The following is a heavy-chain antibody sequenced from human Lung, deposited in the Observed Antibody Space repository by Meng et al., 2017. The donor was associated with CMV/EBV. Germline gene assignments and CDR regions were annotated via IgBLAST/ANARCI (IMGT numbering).Heavy chain of an antibody. J-gene: IGHJ4*02. V-gene: IGHV5-51*01. Sequence: GESLKISCKGSGYSFTSYWIGWVRQMPGKGLEWMGIIYPGDSDTRYSPSFQGQVTISADKSISTAYLQWSSLKASDTAMYYCARHRGVYYDFWSGYPDYFDYWGQGTLVTVSS. CDR2: IYPGDSDT. CDR1: GYSFTSYW. CDR3: ARHRGVYYDFWSGYPDYFDY. D-gene: IGHD3-3*01.